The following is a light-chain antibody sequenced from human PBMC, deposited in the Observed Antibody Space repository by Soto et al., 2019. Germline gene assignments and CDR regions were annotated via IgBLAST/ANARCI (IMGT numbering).Light chain of an antibody. CDR2: GAS. J-gene: IGKJ5*01. CDR3: QQYGSSPRT. V-gene: IGKV3-20*01. Sequence: EIVLTQSPGTLSLSPVEIATLSFMASQSVSGSYLAWYQQKPGQAPRLLIYGASSRATGIPDRFSGSGSGTDFTLTISRLEPEDFAVYYCQQYGSSPRTFGQGTRLEIK. CDR1: QSVSGSY.